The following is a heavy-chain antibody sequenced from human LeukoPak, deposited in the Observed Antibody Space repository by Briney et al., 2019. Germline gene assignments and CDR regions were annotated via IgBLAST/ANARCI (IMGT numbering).Heavy chain of an antibody. J-gene: IGHJ4*02. CDR3: AREMVVIAQFDY. Sequence: GRSLRLSCAASGFTFSSYAMHWVRQAPGKGLEWVAVISYDGSNKYYADSVKGRFTISRDNSKNTLYLQMNSLRAEGTAVYYCAREMVVIAQFDYWGQGTLVTVSS. V-gene: IGHV3-30-3*01. D-gene: IGHD2-21*01. CDR1: GFTFSSYA. CDR2: ISYDGSNK.